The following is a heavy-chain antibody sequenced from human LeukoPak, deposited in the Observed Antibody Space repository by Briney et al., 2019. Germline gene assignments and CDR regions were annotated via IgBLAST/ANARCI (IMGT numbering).Heavy chain of an antibody. V-gene: IGHV1-69*13. CDR2: MIPIFGTA. Sequence: SVKVSCKASGRTFSSYAISWVRQAPGQGLEWMGGMIPIFGTANYAQKFQGRVTITADESTSTAYMELSSLRSEDTAVYYCASRARDEAVYCSGGSCDYWGQGTLVTVSS. J-gene: IGHJ4*02. CDR3: ASRARDEAVYCSGGSCDY. D-gene: IGHD2-15*01. CDR1: GRTFSSYA.